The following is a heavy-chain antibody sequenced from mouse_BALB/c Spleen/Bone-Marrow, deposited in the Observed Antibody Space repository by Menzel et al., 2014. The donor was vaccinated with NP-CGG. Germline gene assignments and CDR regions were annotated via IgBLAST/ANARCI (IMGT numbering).Heavy chain of an antibody. D-gene: IGHD2-14*01. CDR1: GYTFTSYW. CDR2: IDPSNSET. V-gene: IGHV1S126*01. J-gene: IGHJ4*01. Sequence: VQLQQSGPELVRNGASVKMSCKASGYTFTSYWMHWVKRRPGQGLEWIGMIDPSNSETRLNQKFKDKATLNVDKSSNTAYMQLSSLTSEDSAVYYCARNYRYPRPYAMDYWGQGTSVTVSS. CDR3: ARNYRYPRPYAMDY.